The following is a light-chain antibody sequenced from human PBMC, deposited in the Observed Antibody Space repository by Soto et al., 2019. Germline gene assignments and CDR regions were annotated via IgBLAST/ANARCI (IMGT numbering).Light chain of an antibody. Sequence: QSALTQPPSASGSPGQSVTISCTGTSSDVGGYKYVSWYQQHPGKAPKLMIFEVNKRPSEVPDRFSGSKSGNTASLTVSGLQAEDEADYYCSSYAGINNLGVFGTGTQLTVL. CDR3: SSYAGINNLGV. V-gene: IGLV2-8*01. CDR2: EVN. J-gene: IGLJ1*01. CDR1: SSDVGGYKY.